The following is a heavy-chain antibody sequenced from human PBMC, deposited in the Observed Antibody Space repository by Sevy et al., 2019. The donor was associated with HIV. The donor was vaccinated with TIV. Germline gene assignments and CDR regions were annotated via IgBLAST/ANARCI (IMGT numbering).Heavy chain of an antibody. CDR2: IWVDGSNK. D-gene: IGHD6-19*01. J-gene: IGHJ6*02. CDR1: GFTFSTYS. Sequence: GGSLRLSCAASGFTFSTYSMHWVRQAPGKGLEWVALIWVDGSNKYYADSVKGRFTISRENSKNTLYLQMNSLRAEDTAVYYCAKAVADSNYYYGLDVWGQGTTVTVYS. V-gene: IGHV3-33*06. CDR3: AKAVADSNYYYGLDV.